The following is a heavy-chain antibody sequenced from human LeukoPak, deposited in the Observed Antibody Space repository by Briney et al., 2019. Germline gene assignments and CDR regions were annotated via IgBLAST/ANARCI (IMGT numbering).Heavy chain of an antibody. J-gene: IGHJ4*02. V-gene: IGHV1-8*03. Sequence: EASVKVSCKASGYTFSTYDINWVRQATGQGLEWMGWMNPNSGCTGYAQKFQGRVTITRNTSISTVYMELSSLRSDDTAVYYCARVAGSIDYWGQGTLVTVSS. D-gene: IGHD6-19*01. CDR2: MNPNSGCT. CDR1: GYTFSTYD. CDR3: ARVAGSIDY.